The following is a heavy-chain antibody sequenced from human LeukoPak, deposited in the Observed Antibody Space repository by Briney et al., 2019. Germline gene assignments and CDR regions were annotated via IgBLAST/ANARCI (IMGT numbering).Heavy chain of an antibody. CDR1: GYNFTSYG. Sequence: GASVKVSCKASGYNFTSYGISWVRQAPGQGLEWMGWLSAYNGNTNYAQKRQGRITMTTDTSTSTAYMELRSLRSDDTAVYYCARDPGIVVVPAAIPKDYYYYGMDVWGQGTTVTVSS. V-gene: IGHV1-18*01. D-gene: IGHD2-2*02. CDR2: LSAYNGNT. J-gene: IGHJ6*02. CDR3: ARDPGIVVVPAAIPKDYYYYGMDV.